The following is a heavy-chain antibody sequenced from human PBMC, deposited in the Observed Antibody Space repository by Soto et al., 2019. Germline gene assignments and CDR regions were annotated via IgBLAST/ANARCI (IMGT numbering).Heavy chain of an antibody. V-gene: IGHV4-39*01. Sequence: LSLTCTVSGGSISSSSYYWGWIRQPPGKGLEWIGSIYYSGSTYYNPSLKSRVTISVDTSKNQFSLKLSSVTAADTAVYYCARSWSGYYYGMDVWGQGTTVTVS. CDR3: ARSWSGYYYGMDV. CDR2: IYYSGST. J-gene: IGHJ6*02. D-gene: IGHD3-3*01. CDR1: GGSISSSSYY.